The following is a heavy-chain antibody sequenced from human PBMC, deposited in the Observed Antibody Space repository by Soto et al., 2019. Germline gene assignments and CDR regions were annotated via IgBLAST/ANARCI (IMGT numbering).Heavy chain of an antibody. V-gene: IGHV3-11*06. D-gene: IGHD6-13*01. CDR2: ISSSSSHT. J-gene: IGHJ5*02. Sequence: GSLRLSCAASGFTFSDYYMSWIRQAPGKGLEWVSYISSSSSHTNHADSVKGRFTISRDNAKNALYLQMNSLRAEDTAVYYCARNGYSSGWYWFDRWGQGTLVTVSS. CDR1: GFTFSDYY. CDR3: ARNGYSSGWYWFDR.